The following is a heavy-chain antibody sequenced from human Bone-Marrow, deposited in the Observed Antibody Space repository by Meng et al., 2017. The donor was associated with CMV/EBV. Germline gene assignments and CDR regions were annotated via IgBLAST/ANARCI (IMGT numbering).Heavy chain of an antibody. CDR2: ISGSGGGT. D-gene: IGHD3-22*01. V-gene: IGHV3-23*01. CDR1: GFTFSSYA. CDR3: ATLRSSSGYYDSDVDY. Sequence: GGSLRLSCAASGFTFSSYAMSWVRQAPGKGLEWVSTISGSGGGTYYADSVKGRFTISRDNSKNTLYLQMNSLRVEDTAVYYCATLRSSSGYYDSDVDYWGQGTLVTVSS. J-gene: IGHJ4*02.